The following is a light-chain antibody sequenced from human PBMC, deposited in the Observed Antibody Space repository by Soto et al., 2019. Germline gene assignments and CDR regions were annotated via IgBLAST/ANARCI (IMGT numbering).Light chain of an antibody. Sequence: QSALTQPRSVSGTPGQKVTSSWTGTSSDVGGNTDVSWYQQPPGEAHNLMIYDISRRPSGVPDRFSGYNAGTTASLTISGLQGEDEADYYSASYAGSYGLVFGGGTKVTVL. CDR2: DIS. CDR1: SSDVGGNTD. V-gene: IGLV2-11*01. J-gene: IGLJ3*02. CDR3: ASYAGSYGLV.